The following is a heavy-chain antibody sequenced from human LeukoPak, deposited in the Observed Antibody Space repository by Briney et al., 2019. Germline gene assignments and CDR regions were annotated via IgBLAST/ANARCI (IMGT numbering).Heavy chain of an antibody. J-gene: IGHJ4*02. D-gene: IGHD6-19*01. CDR1: GGSISSGSYY. V-gene: IGHV4-61*02. CDR2: IYISGST. CDR3: ARRPHSSGWTYYRY. Sequence: PSETLSLTCTVSGGSISSGSYYWSWIRQPAGKGLEWIGRIYISGSTNYNPSLKSRVTISIDTSKNQFSLKLSSVTAADTAVYYCARRPHSSGWTYYRYWGQGTLVTVSS.